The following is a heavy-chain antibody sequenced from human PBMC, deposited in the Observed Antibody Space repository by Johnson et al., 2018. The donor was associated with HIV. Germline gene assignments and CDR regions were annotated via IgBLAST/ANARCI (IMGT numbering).Heavy chain of an antibody. CDR1: GFTFSSYA. CDR3: AREVFDYVWGSYRSPDAFDI. V-gene: IGHV3-30-3*01. D-gene: IGHD3-16*02. Sequence: QLVESGGGVVQPGRSLRLSCAASGFTFSSYAMHLVRQAPGKGLEWVAVISYDGSNKYYADSVKGRFTISRDNSKNTLYLQMNSLRAEDTAVYYCAREVFDYVWGSYRSPDAFDIWGQGTMVTVSS. CDR2: ISYDGSNK. J-gene: IGHJ3*02.